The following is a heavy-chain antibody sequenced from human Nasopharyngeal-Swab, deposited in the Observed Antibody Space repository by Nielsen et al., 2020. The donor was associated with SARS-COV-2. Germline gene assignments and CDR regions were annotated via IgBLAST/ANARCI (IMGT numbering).Heavy chain of an antibody. CDR1: GFAFSSYA. CDR3: AKDGGGWYTSGWYYFDY. D-gene: IGHD6-19*01. J-gene: IGHJ4*02. V-gene: IGHV3-23*01. CDR2: FSGSSGKT. Sequence: GESLRLSCAASGFAFSSYAMSWVRQTPGKGLEWVSSFSGSSGKTYYADYVKGRFTISRDTSKNTLYLQMNSLRADDTAVYYCAKDGGGWYTSGWYYFDYWGQGTLVTVSS.